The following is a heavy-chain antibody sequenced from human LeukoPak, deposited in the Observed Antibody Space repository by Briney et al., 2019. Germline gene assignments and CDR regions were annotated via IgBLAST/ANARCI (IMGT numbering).Heavy chain of an antibody. V-gene: IGHV4-34*01. J-gene: IGHJ6*03. CDR2: INHDGGT. Sequence: SETLSLTCAVYGESFVGPYWSWIRQPPGKGLEWIGQINHDGGTTYNPSLKSRLTISGDTSKNQFSLRLTSVTVADTAVYYCACLAYYMDVWGKGTTVTVSS. CDR3: ACLAYYMDV. CDR1: GESFVGPY.